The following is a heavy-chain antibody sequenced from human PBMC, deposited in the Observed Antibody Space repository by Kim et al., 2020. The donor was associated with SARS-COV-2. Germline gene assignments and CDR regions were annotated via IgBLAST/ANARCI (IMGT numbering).Heavy chain of an antibody. V-gene: IGHV3-23*01. CDR1: GFTFSSYA. D-gene: IGHD1-1*01. Sequence: GGSLRLSCAASGFTFSSYAMSWVRQAPGKGLEWVSAISCSGGSTYYADSVKGRFTISRDNSKNTLYLQMNSLRAEDTAVYYCARGQLERRRINWFHPWGQGTLVTVSS. CDR2: ISCSGGST. J-gene: IGHJ5*02. CDR3: ARGQLERRRINWFHP.